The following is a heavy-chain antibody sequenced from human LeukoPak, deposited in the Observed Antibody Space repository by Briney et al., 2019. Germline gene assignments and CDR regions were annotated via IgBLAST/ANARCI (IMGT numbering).Heavy chain of an antibody. D-gene: IGHD4-17*01. Sequence: GGSLRLSCAASGFTFSSYEMNWVRQAPGKGLEWVSYISSSGSTIYYADSVKGRFTISRDNAKNSLYLLMNSLRAEDTAVYYCARDGDYGDYPDYWGQGTLVTVSS. CDR2: ISSSGSTI. V-gene: IGHV3-48*03. CDR1: GFTFSSYE. CDR3: ARDGDYGDYPDY. J-gene: IGHJ4*02.